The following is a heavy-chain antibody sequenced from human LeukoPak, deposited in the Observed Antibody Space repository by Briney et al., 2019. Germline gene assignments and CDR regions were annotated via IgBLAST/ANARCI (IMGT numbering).Heavy chain of an antibody. CDR3: ARGKAAYDSSGYYKPDFDY. D-gene: IGHD3-22*01. J-gene: IGHJ4*02. Sequence: SVKVSCKASGGTFISYAISWVRQAPGQGLEWMGGIIPIFGTANYAQKFQGRVTITADESTSTAYMELSSLRSEDTAVYYCARGKAAYDSSGYYKPDFDYWGQGTLVTVSS. CDR2: IIPIFGTA. CDR1: GGTFISYA. V-gene: IGHV1-69*13.